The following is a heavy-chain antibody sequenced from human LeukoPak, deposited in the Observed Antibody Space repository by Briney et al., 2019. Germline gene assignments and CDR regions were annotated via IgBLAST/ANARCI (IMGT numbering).Heavy chain of an antibody. CDR3: ASPGYYDSSGYHPYYFDY. CDR1: GGTFSSYA. J-gene: IGHJ4*02. V-gene: IGHV1-69*05. Sequence: SVKVSCKASGGTFSSYAISWVRQAPGQGLEWMGGIIPIFGTANYAQKFQGRVTITTDESTSTAYMELSSLGSEDTAVYYCASPGYYDSSGYHPYYFDYWGQGTLVTVSS. CDR2: IIPIFGTA. D-gene: IGHD3-22*01.